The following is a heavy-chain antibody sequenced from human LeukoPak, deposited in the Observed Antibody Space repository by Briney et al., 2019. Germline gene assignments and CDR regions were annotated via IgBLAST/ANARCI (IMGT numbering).Heavy chain of an antibody. CDR1: GFTFSSYG. CDR2: IRYDGSNK. J-gene: IGHJ4*02. CDR3: AKGPSSSFDY. Sequence: SGGSLRLSCAASGFTFSSYGMHWVRQAPGKGLEWVAFIRYDGSNKYYADSVKGRFTISRDNSKNTLYLQMNSLRAEDTAVYYCAKGPSSSFDYWGQGTLVTVSS. V-gene: IGHV3-30*02. D-gene: IGHD6-6*01.